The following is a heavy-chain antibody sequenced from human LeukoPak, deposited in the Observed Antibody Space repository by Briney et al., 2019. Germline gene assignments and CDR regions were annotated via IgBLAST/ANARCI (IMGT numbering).Heavy chain of an antibody. D-gene: IGHD4-17*01. CDR1: GGSISNYF. CDR2: IYSTGRS. Sequence: PSETLSLTCTVSGGSISNYFWSWVRQPAGKGLEWIGRIYSTGRSDYNPSLKSRITMSVDTSRNQFSLKVSSVTAADTAVYYCARAAVTTRDRFDYWGQGTLVTVSS. CDR3: ARAAVTTRDRFDY. V-gene: IGHV4-4*07. J-gene: IGHJ4*02.